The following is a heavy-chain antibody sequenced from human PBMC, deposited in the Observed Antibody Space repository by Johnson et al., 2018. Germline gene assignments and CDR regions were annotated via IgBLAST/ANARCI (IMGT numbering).Heavy chain of an antibody. CDR2: IKQDGSEK. Sequence: VQLVETGGGLVQPGGSLRLSCAASGFTFSSYWMSWVRQAPGKGLEWVANIKQDGSEKYYVDSVKGRFTISRDKAKNSLYLQMNSLRAEDTAVYYFASTCSGGSCYYYGMDVWGQGTTVTVSS. V-gene: IGHV3-7*01. D-gene: IGHD2-15*01. CDR3: ASTCSGGSCYYYGMDV. CDR1: GFTFSSYW. J-gene: IGHJ6*02.